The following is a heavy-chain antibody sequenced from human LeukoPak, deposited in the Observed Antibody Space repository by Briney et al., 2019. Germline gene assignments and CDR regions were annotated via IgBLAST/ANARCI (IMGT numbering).Heavy chain of an antibody. V-gene: IGHV4-31*03. J-gene: IGHJ6*02. CDR1: DGSISSGGYY. D-gene: IGHD5-18*01. CDR2: IYYSGST. CDR3: ARGGYSYGYGSTYYYYYGMDV. Sequence: SETLSLTCTVSDGSISSGGYYWSWIRQHPGKGLEWIGYIYYSGSTYYNPSLKSRVTISVDTSKNQFSLKLSSVTAADTAVYYCARGGYSYGYGSTYYYYYGMDVWGQGTTVTVSS.